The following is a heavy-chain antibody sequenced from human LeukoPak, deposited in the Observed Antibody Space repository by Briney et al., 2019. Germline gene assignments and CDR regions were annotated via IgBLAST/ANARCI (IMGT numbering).Heavy chain of an antibody. CDR3: AKSQAGVNAPLDY. CDR2: ISGSGDRT. V-gene: IGHV3-23*01. CDR1: GFTFSTYA. D-gene: IGHD3-10*01. J-gene: IGHJ4*02. Sequence: GGSPRLSCAVSGFTFSTYAMTWVRQAPGKGLEWVSVISGSGDRTFNPDSVQGRFTISRDNSKNTLYLQMNSLRGDDTAIYYCAKSQAGVNAPLDYWGQGTLVTVSS.